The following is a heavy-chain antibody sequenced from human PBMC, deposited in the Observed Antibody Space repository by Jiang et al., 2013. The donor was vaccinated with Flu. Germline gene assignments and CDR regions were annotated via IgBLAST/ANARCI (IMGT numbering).Heavy chain of an antibody. CDR3: ASPITSAYYAD. J-gene: IGHJ4*02. D-gene: IGHD3-22*01. Sequence: QLLESGGGLVQPGGSLRLSCAASGFTFSSYEMNWVRQTPGKGLEWVSYIDPIGTTKYSADSVKGRFTISRDNAKNSLYLQMNSLRAEDTAVYYCASPITSAYYADWGQGTLVTVSS. CDR1: GFTFSSYE. V-gene: IGHV3-48*03. CDR2: IDPIGTTK.